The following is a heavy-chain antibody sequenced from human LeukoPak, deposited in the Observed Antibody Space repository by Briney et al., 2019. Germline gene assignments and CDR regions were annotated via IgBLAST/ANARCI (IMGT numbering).Heavy chain of an antibody. CDR2: VSYSGTT. CDR1: GGSISSYY. V-gene: IGHV4-59*01. J-gene: IGHJ2*01. Sequence: SSETLSPTCTVSGGSISSYYWTWIRQPPGKGLEWIGYVSYSGTTKYNPSLKSRVTMSVDMSKNRLSLRLTSVTAADTAVYYCARSGYSYDSAVYWNFDLWGRGTLVTVSS. CDR3: ARSGYSYDSAVYWNFDL. D-gene: IGHD5-18*01.